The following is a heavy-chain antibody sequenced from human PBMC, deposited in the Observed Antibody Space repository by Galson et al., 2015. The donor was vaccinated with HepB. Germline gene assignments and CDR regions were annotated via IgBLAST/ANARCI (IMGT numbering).Heavy chain of an antibody. CDR1: GFTFSNYG. Sequence: SLRLSCAASGFTFSNYGMHWVRQAPGKGLEWVALISYDGSNKFYADSVKGRFSISRDNSKNTLYLQMNSLRAEDTAVYYCAKGTGGFDFWSGLGVWGKGTTVTVSS. CDR2: ISYDGSNK. CDR3: AKGTGGFDFWSGLGV. J-gene: IGHJ6*04. V-gene: IGHV3-30*18. D-gene: IGHD3-3*01.